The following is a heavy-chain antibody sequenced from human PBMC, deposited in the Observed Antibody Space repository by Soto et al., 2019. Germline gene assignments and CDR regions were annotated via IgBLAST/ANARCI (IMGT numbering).Heavy chain of an antibody. CDR2: IYYSGST. CDR3: ARMYGDYRYLDYFDY. D-gene: IGHD4-17*01. Sequence: QVQMQDSGPGLVNPSEALSLTCTVSGGSISSYYWSWIRQPPGKGLEWIGYIYYSGSTNYNPSLKSRVTISVDTSKNQFSLNLSSVTAADTAVYYCARMYGDYRYLDYFDYWGLGTLVTVSS. V-gene: IGHV4-59*01. CDR1: GGSISSYY. J-gene: IGHJ4*02.